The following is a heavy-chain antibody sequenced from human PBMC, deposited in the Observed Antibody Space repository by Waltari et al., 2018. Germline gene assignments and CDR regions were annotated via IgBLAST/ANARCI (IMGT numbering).Heavy chain of an antibody. CDR1: GFIFSNYW. CDR2: IKVEGSGT. J-gene: IGHJ4*02. CDR3: ARHNYYFDY. V-gene: IGHV3-7*04. D-gene: IGHD1-20*01. Sequence: EVQLVESGGGLVQPGGSLRLSCAASGFIFSNYWMAWVRQAPGKGLEWVARIKVEGSGTYYVDSVKVRFTISRDSAQNSLYLQMNSLRAEDTASYYCARHNYYFDYWGQGTLVTVSS.